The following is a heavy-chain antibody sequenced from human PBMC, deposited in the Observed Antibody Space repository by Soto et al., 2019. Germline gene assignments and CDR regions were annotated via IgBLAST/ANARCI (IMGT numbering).Heavy chain of an antibody. CDR2: ISGRGGTI. J-gene: IGHJ5*02. V-gene: IGHV3-23*01. D-gene: IGHD3-9*01. CDR1: GFTFNNFL. Sequence: EEQLLESGGGLVQPGGSLRLSCVASGFTFNNFLMSWVRQAPGKGLEWVSGISGRGGTISYAGSVKGRFTISRDNSKNTLYLQMSSLRAEDTAIYYCAKADDILTGYAFDPWGQGTLVTVSS. CDR3: AKADDILTGYAFDP.